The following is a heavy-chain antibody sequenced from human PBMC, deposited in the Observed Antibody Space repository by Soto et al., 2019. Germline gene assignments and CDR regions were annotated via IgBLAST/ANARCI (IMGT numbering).Heavy chain of an antibody. J-gene: IGHJ4*02. CDR2: IYYTGST. CDR1: GGSITPYY. V-gene: IGHV4-59*01. CDR3: ARVAYGNYPLYYFDS. Sequence: PSETLSLTCTVSGGSITPYYWGWVRQPPGKGLEWIGHIYYTGSTYYNPALESRVALSVDTSEKRFSLQLSSVTAADSALYFCARVAYGNYPLYYFDSWGQGSLVTVPS. D-gene: IGHD4-17*01.